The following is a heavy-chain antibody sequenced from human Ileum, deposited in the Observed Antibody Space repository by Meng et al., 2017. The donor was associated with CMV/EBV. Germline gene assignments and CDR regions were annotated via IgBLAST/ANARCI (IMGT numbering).Heavy chain of an antibody. D-gene: IGHD3-10*01. J-gene: IGHJ6*02. CDR1: GYTFRSYE. Sequence: GESLKISCAASGYTFRSYEMNWVRQAPGKGLEWISYISSIDQSVYYADSVKGRFTISRDNAENSLYLPMNSLRAEDTAVYYCASGTKTYYYGSGDMDVWGQGTMVTVSS. V-gene: IGHV3-48*03. CDR2: ISSIDQSV. CDR3: ASGTKTYYYGSGDMDV.